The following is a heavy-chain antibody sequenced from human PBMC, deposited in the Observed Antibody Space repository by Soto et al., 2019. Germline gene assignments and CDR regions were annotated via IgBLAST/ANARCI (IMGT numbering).Heavy chain of an antibody. CDR1: GFTFSSYA. D-gene: IGHD5-18*01. V-gene: IGHV3-23*01. Sequence: GGSLRLSCADSGFTFSSYAMSWVRQAPGKGLEWVSAISASGGSTYYADSVKGRFTISRDNSKNTLYLQMNSLRAEDTAVYYCAKDPWIQLWPSTSWFDPWGQGTLVTVSS. CDR2: ISASGGST. CDR3: AKDPWIQLWPSTSWFDP. J-gene: IGHJ5*02.